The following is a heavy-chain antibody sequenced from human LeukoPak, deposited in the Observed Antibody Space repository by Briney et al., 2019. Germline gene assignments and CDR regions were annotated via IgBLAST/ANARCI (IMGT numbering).Heavy chain of an antibody. CDR2: ISGSGDST. V-gene: IGHV3-23*01. J-gene: IGHJ4*02. D-gene: IGHD3-22*01. CDR1: GFTFSSYA. Sequence: GGSLRLSCAASGFTFSSYAMSWVRQGPGKGLEWVSAISGSGDSTYYPDYVKGRLTTSRDNSQNTLYLQMNSLRAEDTAVYYCAKLGYYDSSGYYGLADYFDYWGQGTLVTVSS. CDR3: AKLGYYDSSGYYGLADYFDY.